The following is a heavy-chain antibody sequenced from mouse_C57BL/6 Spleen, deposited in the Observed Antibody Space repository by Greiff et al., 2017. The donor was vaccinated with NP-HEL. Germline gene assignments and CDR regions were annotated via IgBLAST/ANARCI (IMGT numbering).Heavy chain of an antibody. CDR3: ASNWDGGYYFDY. V-gene: IGHV1-82*01. Sequence: VQLQESGPELVKPGASVKISCKASGYAFSSSWMNWVKQRPGKGLEWIGRIYPGDGDTNYNGKFKGKATLTADKSSSTAYMQLSSLTSEDSAVYFCASNWDGGYYFDYWGQGTTLTVSS. CDR1: GYAFSSSW. CDR2: IYPGDGDT. D-gene: IGHD4-1*01. J-gene: IGHJ2*01.